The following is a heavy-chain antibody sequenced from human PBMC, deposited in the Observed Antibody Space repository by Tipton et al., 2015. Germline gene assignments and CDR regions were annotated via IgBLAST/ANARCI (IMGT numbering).Heavy chain of an antibody. V-gene: IGHV4-39*01. D-gene: IGHD6-13*01. CDR2: IYYSGHT. Sequence: LSCTVSGGSISSSRYHWGWIRQPPGKGLEWIGKIYYSGHTHYNPSLKSRVTLSVDTSKSQFSLNLRSVTAADTAVYYCARHGPSRIAPFDYWGQGALVTVSS. CDR3: ARHGPSRIAPFDY. CDR1: GGSISSSRYH. J-gene: IGHJ4*02.